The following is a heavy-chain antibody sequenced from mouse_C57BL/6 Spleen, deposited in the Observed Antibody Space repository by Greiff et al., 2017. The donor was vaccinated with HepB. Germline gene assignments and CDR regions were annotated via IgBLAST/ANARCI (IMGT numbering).Heavy chain of an antibody. V-gene: IGHV1-82*01. CDR3: ARATVVGGYWYFDV. D-gene: IGHD1-1*01. J-gene: IGHJ1*03. Sequence: VKLVESGPELVKPGASVKISCKASGYAFSSSWMNWVKQRPGKGLEWIGRIYPGDGDTNYNGKFKGKATLTADKSSSTAYMQLSSLTSEDSAVYFCARATVVGGYWYFDVWGTGTTVTVSS. CDR2: IYPGDGDT. CDR1: GYAFSSSW.